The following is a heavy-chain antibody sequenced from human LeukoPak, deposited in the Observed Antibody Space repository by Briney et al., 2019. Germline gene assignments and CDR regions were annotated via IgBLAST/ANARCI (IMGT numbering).Heavy chain of an antibody. CDR1: GSTFSLYS. CDR3: ARDPGLTGYYFDY. CDR2: ISSSSSTI. Sequence: GGSLRLSCAASGSTFSLYSMNWVRQAPGKGLEWVSYISSSSSTISYADSVEGRFTISRDNARNSLSLQINSLRAEGTAVYYCARDPGLTGYYFDYWGQGTLVTVSS. D-gene: IGHD3-9*01. J-gene: IGHJ4*02. V-gene: IGHV3-48*01.